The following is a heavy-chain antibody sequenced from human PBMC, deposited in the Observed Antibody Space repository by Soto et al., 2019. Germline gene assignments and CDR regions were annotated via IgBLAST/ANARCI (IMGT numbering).Heavy chain of an antibody. J-gene: IGHJ4*02. V-gene: IGHV3-23*01. D-gene: IGHD3-22*01. CDR2: ISGSGGST. CDR3: ASPRYCYDSSGYAH. Sequence: EVQLLESGGGLVQPGGSLRLSCAASGFTFSSYDMSWVRQAPGKGLAWVSAISGSGGSTYFADAVKGRFTISRDNSKSRLYLEMNSLRAEDRAVYYCASPRYCYDSSGYAHWGQGSLVTVSS. CDR1: GFTFSSYD.